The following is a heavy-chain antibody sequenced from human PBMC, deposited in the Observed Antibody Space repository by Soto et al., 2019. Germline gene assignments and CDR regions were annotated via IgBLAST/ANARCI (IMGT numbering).Heavy chain of an antibody. CDR2: IYHSGST. J-gene: IGHJ4*02. D-gene: IGHD2-8*01. Sequence: PSETLSLTFAVSGGSISCSNCWRWVRKPPGKGLAWIGEIYHSGSTNYNQSLKSRVTISVDKSKNQFSLKLSSVTAADTAVYYCASQNVLLGFDYWGQGTLVT. CDR1: GGSISCSNC. CDR3: ASQNVLLGFDY. V-gene: IGHV4-4*02.